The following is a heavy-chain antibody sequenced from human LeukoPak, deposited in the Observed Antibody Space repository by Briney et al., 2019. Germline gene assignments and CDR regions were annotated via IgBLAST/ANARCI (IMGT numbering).Heavy chain of an antibody. Sequence: GGSLRLSCSASGFTFSSYAMHWVRQAPGKGLEYVSVVSSNGGSTYYADSVKGRFTFSRDNSKNTLYLQMNSLRDEDTAVYYCARDRYLDYWGQGTLVTVSS. J-gene: IGHJ4*02. CDR3: ARDRYLDY. CDR2: VSSNGGST. V-gene: IGHV3-64*04. CDR1: GFTFSSYA.